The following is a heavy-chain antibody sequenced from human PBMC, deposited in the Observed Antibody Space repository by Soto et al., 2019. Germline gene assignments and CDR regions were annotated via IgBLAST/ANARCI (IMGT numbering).Heavy chain of an antibody. D-gene: IGHD2-15*01. Sequence: GASVKVSCKASGYTFTSYAMHWVRQAPGQRLEWMGWINAGNGNAKYSQKFQGRVTITRDTSASTAYMELSSLRSGDTAVYYCARGAYCSGGSCYTRGYYFDYWGQGTLVTVSS. CDR1: GYTFTSYA. CDR3: ARGAYCSGGSCYTRGYYFDY. J-gene: IGHJ4*02. CDR2: INAGNGNA. V-gene: IGHV1-3*01.